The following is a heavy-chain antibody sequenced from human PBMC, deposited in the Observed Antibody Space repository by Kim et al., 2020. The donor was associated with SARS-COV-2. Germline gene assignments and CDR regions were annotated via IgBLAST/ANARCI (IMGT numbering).Heavy chain of an antibody. CDR1: GFAFRSYR. CDR3: ARGFCDASSCSSDG. D-gene: IGHD2-15*01. CDR2: TTIDGSVA. V-gene: IGHV3-74*01. J-gene: IGHJ6*01. Sequence: GGSLRLSCAASGFAFRSYRMHWVRQAPGKGLLWVARTTIDGSVAYYQDSVMGRFIISRDNSRSTLYLQINTLTDEDTGVYYCARGFCDASSCSSDG.